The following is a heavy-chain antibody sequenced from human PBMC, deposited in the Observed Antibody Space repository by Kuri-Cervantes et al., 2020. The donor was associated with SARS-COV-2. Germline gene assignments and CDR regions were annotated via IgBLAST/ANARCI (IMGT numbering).Heavy chain of an antibody. J-gene: IGHJ4*02. V-gene: IGHV3-15*01. CDR1: GGSISSYY. CDR2: IKSKTDGGTT. D-gene: IGHD5-18*01. CDR3: TRVGEDTAIDFDY. Sequence: ETLSLTCTVSGGSISSYYWSWIRQPPGKGLEWVGRIKSKTDGGTTDYAAPVKGRFTISRDDSRNTLYLQMNSLKTEDTAVYYCTRVGEDTAIDFDYWGQGTLVTVSS.